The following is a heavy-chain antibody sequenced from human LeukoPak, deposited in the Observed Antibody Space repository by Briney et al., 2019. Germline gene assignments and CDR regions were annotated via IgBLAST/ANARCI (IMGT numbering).Heavy chain of an antibody. CDR2: ISGSGGST. V-gene: IGHV3-23*01. J-gene: IGHJ4*02. CDR3: AKPSAYLCGGDCYSG. CDR1: GFTFSSYG. Sequence: QSGGSLRLSCAASGFTFSSYGMSWVRQAPGKGLEWVSAISGSGGSTYYADSVKGRFTISRDNSKNTLYLQMNSLRAEDTAVYYCAKPSAYLCGGDCYSGWGQGTLVTVSS. D-gene: IGHD2-21*02.